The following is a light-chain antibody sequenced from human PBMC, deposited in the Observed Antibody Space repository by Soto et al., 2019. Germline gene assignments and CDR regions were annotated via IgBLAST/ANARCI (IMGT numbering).Light chain of an antibody. J-gene: IGKJ1*01. V-gene: IGKV1-5*03. CDR2: TAS. CDR3: QQSSDYSRA. CDR1: QSIDTC. Sequence: IQMTQSPSTLHASIGDRINISCRASQSIDTCLAWYQQSPGEAPKLLIYTASNLENGVPSRFSGSGSGTDFTLAITGLQPDDFATYFCQQSSDYSRAFGQGTKLEIK.